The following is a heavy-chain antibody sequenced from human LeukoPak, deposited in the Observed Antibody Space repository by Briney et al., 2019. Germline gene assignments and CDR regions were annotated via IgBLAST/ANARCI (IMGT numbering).Heavy chain of an antibody. Sequence: GESLKISCKGSGYRFTSYWIAGLRQMPGKGLEGMGIIYPGDSDTRYSPSFKGRVTISADKSINTAYLQWSGLKASDTAMYYCARQIGSSGYFDFWGQGTLVTVSS. CDR1: GYRFTSYW. CDR3: ARQIGSSGYFDF. CDR2: IYPGDSDT. J-gene: IGHJ4*02. V-gene: IGHV5-51*01. D-gene: IGHD6-19*01.